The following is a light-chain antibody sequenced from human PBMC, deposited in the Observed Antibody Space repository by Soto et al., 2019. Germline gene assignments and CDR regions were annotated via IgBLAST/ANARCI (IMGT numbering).Light chain of an antibody. Sequence: EVVLTQSPATLSLSPGERATLSCRASQSVSDYLAWYQQKPGQAPRLLIYDASQRPTDIPARFSGSGFGTDFTRTSSNVEPEEGAVYYCQQRSDWPPITFGQGTRLEIK. CDR1: QSVSDY. CDR2: DAS. V-gene: IGKV3-11*01. CDR3: QQRSDWPPIT. J-gene: IGKJ5*01.